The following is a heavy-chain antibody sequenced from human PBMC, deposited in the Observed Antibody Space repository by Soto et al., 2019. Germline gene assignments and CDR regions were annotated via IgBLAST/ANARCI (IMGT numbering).Heavy chain of an antibody. J-gene: IGHJ4*02. V-gene: IGHV3-23*01. CDR2: ISGSGGST. Sequence: EVQLLESGGGLVQPGGSLRLSCAASGFTFSSYAMSWVRQAPGKGLEWVSAISGSGGSTYYADSVKGRFTISRDNSKNTLYLQMTSLRAEDTAVYYCAKVSAAAGSFDYWGQGTLVTVSS. CDR1: GFTFSSYA. D-gene: IGHD6-13*01. CDR3: AKVSAAAGSFDY.